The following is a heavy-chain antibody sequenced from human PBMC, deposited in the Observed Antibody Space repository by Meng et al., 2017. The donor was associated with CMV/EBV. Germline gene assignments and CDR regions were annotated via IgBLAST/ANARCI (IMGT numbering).Heavy chain of an antibody. CDR3: ARDYGYCSSTSCYGNWYFDL. Sequence: GGYYWSWIRQHPGKGLEWIGYIYYSGSTYYKPSLKSRVTISVDTSKNQFSLKLSSVTAADTAVYYCARDYGYCSSTSCYGNWYFDLWGRGTLVTVSS. J-gene: IGHJ2*01. D-gene: IGHD2-2*03. V-gene: IGHV4-31*02. CDR1: GGYY. CDR2: IYYSGST.